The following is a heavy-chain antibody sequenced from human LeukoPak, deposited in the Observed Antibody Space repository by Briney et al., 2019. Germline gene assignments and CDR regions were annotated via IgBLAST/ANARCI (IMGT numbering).Heavy chain of an antibody. D-gene: IGHD4-17*01. CDR1: GYTFTGYC. CDR2: INPTSGDT. J-gene: IGHJ6*03. CDR3: ARAGEDYGDYSVYYYYMDV. V-gene: IGHV1-46*01. Sequence: ASVKLSCTTSGYTFTGYCIHWVRQAPGQGLEWMGCINPTSGDTSYAQKFQGRVTMTRDMSTSTVYMELSSLRSEDTAVYYCARAGEDYGDYSVYYYYMDVWGKGTTVTVSS.